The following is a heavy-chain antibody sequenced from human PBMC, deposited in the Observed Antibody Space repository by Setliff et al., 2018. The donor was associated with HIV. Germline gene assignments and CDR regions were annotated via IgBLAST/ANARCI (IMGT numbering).Heavy chain of an antibody. Sequence: SETLSLTCSVSGSSISSNSYWWAWIRQPPGKGLEYIGTIYHRGSTFYNPSLKSRATIFVDSSTKRFSLKLTAVTAADTAVYYCASAWTDFGDKNDVFDIWGQGTMVTVSS. D-gene: IGHD4-17*01. CDR2: IYHRGST. J-gene: IGHJ3*02. CDR3: ASAWTDFGDKNDVFDI. CDR1: GSSISSNSYW. V-gene: IGHV4-39*01.